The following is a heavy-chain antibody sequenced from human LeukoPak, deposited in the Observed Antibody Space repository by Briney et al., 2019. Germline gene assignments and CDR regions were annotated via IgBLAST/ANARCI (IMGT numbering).Heavy chain of an antibody. J-gene: IGHJ4*02. V-gene: IGHV3-9*01. CDR3: AKDFDY. CDR1: GFTFDDYA. Sequence: GGSLRLSCAASGFTFDDYAMHWVRQAPGKGLEWVSGISWNSGSTGYADSVKGRFTISRDNAKNSLYLQMNSLRAEDTALYYCAKDFDYWGQGTLVTVSS. CDR2: ISWNSGST.